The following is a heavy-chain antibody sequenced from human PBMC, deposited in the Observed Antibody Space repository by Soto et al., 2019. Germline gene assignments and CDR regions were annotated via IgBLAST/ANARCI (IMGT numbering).Heavy chain of an antibody. CDR3: ARERIVVVPAATPYYSSYGMDV. Sequence: PGGSLRLSCAASGFTFSSYGMHWVRQAPGKGLEWVAVIWYDGSNKYYADSVKGRFTISRDNSKNTLYLQMNSLRAEDTAVYYCARERIVVVPAATPYYSSYGMDVGGQGPTVTVPS. CDR2: IWYDGSNK. J-gene: IGHJ6*02. D-gene: IGHD2-2*01. V-gene: IGHV3-33*01. CDR1: GFTFSSYG.